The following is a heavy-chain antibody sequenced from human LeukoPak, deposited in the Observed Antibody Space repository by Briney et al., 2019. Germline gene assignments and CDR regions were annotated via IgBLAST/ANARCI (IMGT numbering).Heavy chain of an antibody. Sequence: PGGSLRLSCAASGFTFSDYYMNWMRQAPGQGLEWVSYISTSSTYTNYADSVKGRFTISRDNAKNSLSLEMSSLRAEDMAVYYCAREVRGGSFDIWGQGTMVTVSS. J-gene: IGHJ3*02. CDR1: GFTFSDYY. V-gene: IGHV3-11*05. CDR3: AREVRGGSFDI. CDR2: ISTSSTYT.